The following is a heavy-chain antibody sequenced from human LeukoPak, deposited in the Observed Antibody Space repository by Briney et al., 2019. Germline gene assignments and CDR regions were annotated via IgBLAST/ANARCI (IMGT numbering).Heavy chain of an antibody. D-gene: IGHD3-22*01. CDR1: GFTFNYYD. CDR2: IRTTGDT. V-gene: IGHV3-13*01. Sequence: PGGSLRLSCAVSGFTFNYYDMHWVRQPPGKRLEWVSAIRTTGDTHYPDSVKGRFAMSREDAKNSLHLQMNTLRAGDTAVYYCARGVSYYYDNSGHPGWYFDLWGRGTLVTVSS. CDR3: ARGVSYYYDNSGHPGWYFDL. J-gene: IGHJ2*01.